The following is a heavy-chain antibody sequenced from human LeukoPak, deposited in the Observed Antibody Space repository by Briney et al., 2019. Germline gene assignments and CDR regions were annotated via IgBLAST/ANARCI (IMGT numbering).Heavy chain of an antibody. J-gene: IGHJ4*02. D-gene: IGHD3-10*01. CDR1: GFTFSSYA. V-gene: IGHV3-23*01. Sequence: GGSLRLSCAASGFTFSSYAMSWVRQARGRGLEWVSAISGSGGSTYYADSVKGRFTISRDNSKNTLYLQMNGLRPEDTAVYFCARDRHGFQTPADYWGQGTLVTVSS. CDR3: ARDRHGFQTPADY. CDR2: ISGSGGST.